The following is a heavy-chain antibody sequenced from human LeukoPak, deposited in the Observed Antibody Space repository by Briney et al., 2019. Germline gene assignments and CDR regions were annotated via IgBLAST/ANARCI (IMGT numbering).Heavy chain of an antibody. Sequence: GGSLRLSCEASGLSFSTYGMTWVRQAPGKGLEWVSNIGGSGSADYADSVRGRFTISRDNSRNILYLQMNSLRAEDTAVYFCAKGHGDWGGNDFDNWGQGTLVTVSS. J-gene: IGHJ4*02. CDR2: IGGSGSA. CDR3: AKGHGDWGGNDFDN. CDR1: GLSFSTYG. D-gene: IGHD7-27*01. V-gene: IGHV3-23*01.